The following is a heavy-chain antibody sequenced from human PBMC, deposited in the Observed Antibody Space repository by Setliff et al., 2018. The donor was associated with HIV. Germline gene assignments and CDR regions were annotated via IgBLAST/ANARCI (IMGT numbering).Heavy chain of an antibody. J-gene: IGHJ6*03. CDR1: GYTFTSYA. CDR2: INTNTGNP. Sequence: GASGKVSCKASGYTFTSYAMNWVRQAPGQGLEWMGWINTNTGNPTYAQGFTGRFVFSLDTSVSTAYLQISSLKAEDTAVYYCARVYSSGWYGDYYYYYYMDVWGKGTTVTVSS. V-gene: IGHV7-4-1*02. D-gene: IGHD6-19*01. CDR3: ARVYSSGWYGDYYYYYYMDV.